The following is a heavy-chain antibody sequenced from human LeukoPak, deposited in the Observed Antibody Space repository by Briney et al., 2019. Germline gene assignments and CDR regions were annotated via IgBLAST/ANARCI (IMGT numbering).Heavy chain of an antibody. J-gene: IGHJ4*02. CDR3: ARENFYESSGYHPPFDC. CDR2: ISSSSSSI. V-gene: IGHV3-21*01. CDR1: GFTFSSYS. D-gene: IGHD3-22*01. Sequence: TGGSLRLSCAASGFTFSSYSMNWVRQAPGKGLEWVSSISSSSSSIYYAVSMKGRFTISRDNAKNSLFLQMNSLRAEDTAVYYCARENFYESSGYHPPFDCWGQGTLVTVSS.